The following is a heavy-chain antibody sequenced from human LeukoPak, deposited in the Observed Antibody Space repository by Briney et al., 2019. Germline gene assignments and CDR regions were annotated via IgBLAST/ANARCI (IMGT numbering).Heavy chain of an antibody. CDR3: ARVGPVDSSGWRDWRYYYYGMDV. Sequence: PSETLSLTCTVSGRSISSYYWSWIRQPAGKGREWIGRIYTSERTNYNTSLKSRVTMSVDTSKNLLSLKLSSVTAADTAVYYCARVGPVDSSGWRDWRYYYYGMDVWAQGTRDSVPS. CDR2: IYTSERT. J-gene: IGHJ6*02. V-gene: IGHV4-4*07. CDR1: GRSISSYY. D-gene: IGHD6-19*01.